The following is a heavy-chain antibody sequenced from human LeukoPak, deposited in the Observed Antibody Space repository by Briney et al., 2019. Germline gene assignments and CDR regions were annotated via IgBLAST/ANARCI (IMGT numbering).Heavy chain of an antibody. V-gene: IGHV3-74*01. CDR2: INGDGRNI. CDR3: TRDLMDYDVSTGLHHYYMDV. CDR1: GFTFSSYW. Sequence: GGSLRLSCVASGFTFSSYWMHWVRQDPRKGLVWVSRINGDGRNINYADSVRGRFTVSRDNAKNTLYLQMNTLRVEDTAVYYCTRDLMDYDVSTGLHHYYMDVWGQGTMVTVSS. J-gene: IGHJ6*02. D-gene: IGHD3-9*01.